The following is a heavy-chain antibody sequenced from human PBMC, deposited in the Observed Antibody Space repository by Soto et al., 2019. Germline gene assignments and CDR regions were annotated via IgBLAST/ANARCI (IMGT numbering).Heavy chain of an antibody. CDR1: GFTFSSYS. CDR3: ARSGKQDYWYFDL. Sequence: EVQLVESGGGLVKPGGSLRLSCAASGFTFSSYSMNWVRQAPGKGLEWVSSTTSSSSHIYYADSVKGRFTISRDNAKNSRYLQMNSLRAEDTAVYYCARSGKQDYWYFDLWGRGTLVTVSS. J-gene: IGHJ2*01. V-gene: IGHV3-21*01. D-gene: IGHD3-10*01. CDR2: TTSSSSHI.